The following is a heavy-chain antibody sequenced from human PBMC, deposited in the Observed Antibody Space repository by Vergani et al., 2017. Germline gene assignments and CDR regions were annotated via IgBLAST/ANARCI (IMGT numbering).Heavy chain of an antibody. V-gene: IGHV3-30*18. J-gene: IGHJ5*01. Sequence: VQLVESGGGLAKPGGSLRLSCAASGFTSSYYGMHWVRQAPGKGLEWVAFISNDGSNKYYTDSVKGRFTISRDNSKSTLYLQMNSLRAEDTAIYYCAKGGWNYWFDSGGQGTLVIVS. CDR1: GFTSSYYG. CDR2: ISNDGSNK. CDR3: AKGGWNYWFDS. D-gene: IGHD1-1*01.